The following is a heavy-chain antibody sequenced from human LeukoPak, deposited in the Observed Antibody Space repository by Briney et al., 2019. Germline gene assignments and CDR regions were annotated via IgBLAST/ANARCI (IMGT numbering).Heavy chain of an antibody. CDR2: ISSSSSYI. J-gene: IGHJ4*02. Sequence: GGSLRLSCAASGFTFSSYSMNWVRQAPGKGLEWVSSISSSSSYIYYADSVKGRFTISRDNAKNSLYLQMNSLGAEDTAVYYCARAVGAIRDYFDYWGQGTLVTVSS. CDR1: GFTFSSYS. V-gene: IGHV3-21*01. D-gene: IGHD1-26*01. CDR3: ARAVGAIRDYFDY.